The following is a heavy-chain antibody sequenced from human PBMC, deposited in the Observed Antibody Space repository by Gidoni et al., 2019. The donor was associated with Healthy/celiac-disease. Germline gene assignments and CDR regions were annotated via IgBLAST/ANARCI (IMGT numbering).Heavy chain of an antibody. CDR3: ARAGQGAAFDI. Sequence: EVQLVESGGGLVQPGGSLRLSCAASGFTVSSYAMHWVRQAPGKGLEYVSAISSNGGSTYYANSVKGRFTISRDNSKNTLYLQMGSLRAEDMAVYYCARAGQGAAFDIWGQGTMVTVSS. CDR2: ISSNGGST. V-gene: IGHV3-64*01. D-gene: IGHD1-26*01. J-gene: IGHJ3*02. CDR1: GFTVSSYA.